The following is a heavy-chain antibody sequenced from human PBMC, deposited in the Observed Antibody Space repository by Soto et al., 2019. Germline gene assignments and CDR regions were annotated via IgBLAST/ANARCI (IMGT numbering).Heavy chain of an antibody. Sequence: PGGSLRLSCTASGFTFSRYGMHWVRQAPGKGLEWVAVMSYDGSNKWYADSVKGRFNVSRDNSKNTLFLQMNSLRAEDTAVYYCVKNSYYEFLTGFDYFDYWGQGAPVTVPS. J-gene: IGHJ4*02. CDR2: MSYDGSNK. D-gene: IGHD3-9*01. CDR3: VKNSYYEFLTGFDYFDY. CDR1: GFTFSRYG. V-gene: IGHV3-30*18.